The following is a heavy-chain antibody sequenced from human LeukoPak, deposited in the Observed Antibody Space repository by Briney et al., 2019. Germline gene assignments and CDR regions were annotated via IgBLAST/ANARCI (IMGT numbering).Heavy chain of an antibody. J-gene: IGHJ5*02. CDR1: GFTVRNNH. CDR2: IDSRDNT. D-gene: IGHD5-24*01. Sequence: GRSLRLSCAASGFTVRNNHMSWVRQAPGKGLEWVSVIDSRDNTYHADSVKGRFTISRHTSKNTLYLQMNSLRAEDTAVYYCARESTPLRGAFDPWGPGTLVTVSS. CDR3: ARESTPLRGAFDP. V-gene: IGHV3-53*04.